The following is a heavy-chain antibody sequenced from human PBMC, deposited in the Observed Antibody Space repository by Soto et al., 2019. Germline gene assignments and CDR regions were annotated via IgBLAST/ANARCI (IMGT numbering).Heavy chain of an antibody. CDR1: GGSISSGGYY. V-gene: IGHV4-61*08. CDR2: IYYSGST. D-gene: IGHD1-7*01. J-gene: IGHJ4*02. CDR3: ARLITGTTLQFDY. Sequence: SETLSLTCTVSGGSISSGGYYWSWIRQHPGKGLEWIGYIYYSGSTNYNPSLKSRVTISVDTSKNQFSLKLSSVTAADTAVYYCARLITGTTLQFDYWGQGTTVTVSS.